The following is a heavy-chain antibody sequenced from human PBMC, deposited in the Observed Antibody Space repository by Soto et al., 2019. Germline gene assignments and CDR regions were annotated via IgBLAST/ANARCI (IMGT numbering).Heavy chain of an antibody. CDR3: ARHPSYCTNGVCRTRWFGP. Sequence: PSETLSLTCTVSGGSISDSGYYWGWVRQPPGKGLEWIGSIYYSGSTYYNPSLKSRVIISVDTSKNQSSLKLNSVTAADTAVYYCARHPSYCTNGVCRTRWFGPWGQGTLVTVSS. CDR1: GGSISDSGYY. J-gene: IGHJ5*02. D-gene: IGHD2-8*01. V-gene: IGHV4-39*01. CDR2: IYYSGST.